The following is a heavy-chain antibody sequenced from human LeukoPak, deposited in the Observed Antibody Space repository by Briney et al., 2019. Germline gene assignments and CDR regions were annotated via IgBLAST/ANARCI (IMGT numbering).Heavy chain of an antibody. J-gene: IGHJ4*02. CDR2: FSPENGEA. V-gene: IGHV1-24*01. Sequence: ASAKVSCKVSGHTLSEVSMHWVRQPPGKGLEWMGGFSPENGEAVYAQKFQGRVTMTEDTSTDTATMDLSSLRSEDTAVYFCATYLSSSSSLFDYWGQGTLITVSS. CDR3: ATYLSSSSSLFDY. CDR1: GHTLSEVS. D-gene: IGHD6-6*01.